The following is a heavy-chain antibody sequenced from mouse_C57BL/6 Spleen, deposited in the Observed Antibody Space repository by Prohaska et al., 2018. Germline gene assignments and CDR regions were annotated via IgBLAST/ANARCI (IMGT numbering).Heavy chain of an antibody. Sequence: PGASVKMSCKASGYTFTDYNMHWVKQSHGKSLEWIGYINPNNGGTSYNQKFKGKATLTVDKSSSTAYMELRSLTSEDTAVYYCARDYSNYFDYWGQGTTLTVSS. J-gene: IGHJ2*01. D-gene: IGHD2-5*01. CDR2: INPNNGGT. V-gene: IGHV1-22*01. CDR3: ARDYSNYFDY. CDR1: GYTFTDYN.